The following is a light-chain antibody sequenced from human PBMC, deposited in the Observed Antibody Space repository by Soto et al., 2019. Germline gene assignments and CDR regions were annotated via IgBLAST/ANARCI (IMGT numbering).Light chain of an antibody. CDR3: QSYDSSLGGSYV. Sequence: QPVLTQPPSVSGAPGQRVTISCTGSSSNIGASSDVHWYQQLPGTAPRLLIYGNDNRPSGVPDRFSASKSGTSASLAITGLQAEDEADYYCQSYDSSLGGSYVFGSGTKLTVL. CDR2: GND. CDR1: SSNIGASSD. V-gene: IGLV1-40*01. J-gene: IGLJ6*01.